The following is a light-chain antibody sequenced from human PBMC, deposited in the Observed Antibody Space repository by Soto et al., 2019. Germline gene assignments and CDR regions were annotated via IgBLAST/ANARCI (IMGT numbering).Light chain of an antibody. CDR3: SSYTSSSTYV. CDR2: EVT. V-gene: IGLV2-14*01. Sequence: QSVLTQPPSVSGTPGQGVTISCSGSSSNIGSNAVNWYQQLPGTAPKLMIYEVTNRPSGVSHRFSGSKSGNTASLTISGLQAEDEAHYYCSSYTSSSTYVFGTGTKVTVL. J-gene: IGLJ1*01. CDR1: SSNIGSNA.